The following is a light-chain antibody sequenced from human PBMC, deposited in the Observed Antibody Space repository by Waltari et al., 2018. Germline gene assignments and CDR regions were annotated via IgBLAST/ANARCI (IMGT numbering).Light chain of an antibody. CDR2: WAS. V-gene: IGKV4-1*01. J-gene: IGKJ1*01. Sequence: IEMTQSPDSLSVSLGARAPISCKSSQSLLYSSNNKNNLAWFQQKPGQPPKLLFYWASYRASGVPDRFSGSGSGTDFTLTISGLQAEDVAVYYCHQYYSKPLFGQGTKMEIK. CDR3: HQYYSKPL. CDR1: QSLLYSSNNKNN.